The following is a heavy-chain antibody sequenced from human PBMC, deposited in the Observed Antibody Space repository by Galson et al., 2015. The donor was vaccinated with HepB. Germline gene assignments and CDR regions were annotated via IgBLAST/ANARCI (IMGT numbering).Heavy chain of an antibody. J-gene: IGHJ4*02. V-gene: IGHV3-21*01. Sequence: SLRLSCAASGFTFSSYSMNWVRQAPGKGLEWVSSISSSSSYIYYADSVKGRFTISRDNAKNSLYLQMNSLRAEDTAVYYCARDLTTIFGVVIAGFDYWGQGTLVTVSS. CDR3: ARDLTTIFGVVIAGFDY. CDR1: GFTFSSYS. D-gene: IGHD3-3*01. CDR2: ISSSSSYI.